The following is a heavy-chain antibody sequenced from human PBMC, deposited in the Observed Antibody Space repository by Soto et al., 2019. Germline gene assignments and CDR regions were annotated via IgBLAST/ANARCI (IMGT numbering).Heavy chain of an antibody. Sequence: ASVKVSCKASGYTFNSYAMNWVRQAPGQRLEWMGWINAGNGNTKYSQKFQGRVTITRDTSTSTAYMELSSLRSEDTAVYYCAISSGGDLLDAFDIWGQGTMVTVSS. J-gene: IGHJ3*02. D-gene: IGHD2-21*02. CDR3: AISSGGDLLDAFDI. CDR2: INAGNGNT. CDR1: GYTFNSYA. V-gene: IGHV1-3*01.